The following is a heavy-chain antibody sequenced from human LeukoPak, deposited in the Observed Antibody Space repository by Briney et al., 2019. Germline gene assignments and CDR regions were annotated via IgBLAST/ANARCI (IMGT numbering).Heavy chain of an antibody. J-gene: IGHJ1*01. CDR1: GGSINSNNYY. CDR2: IYYSGST. Sequence: PSETLSLTCTVSGGSINSNNYYWSWIRQPPGKGLEWIGYIYYSGSTNYNPSLKSRVTISEDTSKNQFSLKLSSVTAADTAVYYCARGGYCSGGSCYSGVGYFHHWGQGTLVTVSS. CDR3: ARGGYCSGGSCYSGVGYFHH. D-gene: IGHD2-15*01. V-gene: IGHV4-61*05.